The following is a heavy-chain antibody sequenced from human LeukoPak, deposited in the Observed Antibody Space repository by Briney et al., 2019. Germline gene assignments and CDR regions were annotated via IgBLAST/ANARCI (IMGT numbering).Heavy chain of an antibody. CDR1: GFTFDDYA. CDR3: ARTFSLGELSFSY. J-gene: IGHJ4*02. CDR2: ISWNSGSI. Sequence: GRSLRLSCAASGFTFDDYAMHWVRQAPGKGLEWVSGISWNSGSIGYADSVKGRFTISRDNAKNSLYLQMNSLRAEDTAVYYCARTFSLGELSFSYWGQGTLVTVSS. D-gene: IGHD3-16*02. V-gene: IGHV3-9*01.